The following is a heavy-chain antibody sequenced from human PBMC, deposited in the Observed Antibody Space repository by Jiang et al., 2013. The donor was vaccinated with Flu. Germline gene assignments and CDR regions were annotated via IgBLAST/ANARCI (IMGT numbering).Heavy chain of an antibody. J-gene: IGHJ3*02. V-gene: IGHV2-70*11. CDR1: GVSLSTSEMC. D-gene: IGHD3-16*02. CDR3: AQNPRSLFGAFNI. CDR2: IDWDDDT. Sequence: KPTQTLTLTCSLSGVSLSTSEMCVSWIRQPPGKALEWLARIDWDDDTYYSTSLETRLTISKDTSKNQVVLTMTNMDPVDTAMYYCAQNPRSLFGAFNIWGHGTMVTVSS.